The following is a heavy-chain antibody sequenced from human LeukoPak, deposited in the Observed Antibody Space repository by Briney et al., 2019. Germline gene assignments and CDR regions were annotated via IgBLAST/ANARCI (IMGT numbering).Heavy chain of an antibody. CDR2: FDPEDGET. J-gene: IGHJ4*02. D-gene: IGHD3-10*01. Sequence: ASVKVSCKVSGYTLTDLSMHWVRQAPGKGLEWMGNFDPEDGETIYAQKFQGRVTMTEDTSTDTAYMELSSLRSEDTAVYYCATNHYGSGSYVRYWGQGTLVIVSS. V-gene: IGHV1-24*01. CDR3: ATNHYGSGSYVRY. CDR1: GYTLTDLS.